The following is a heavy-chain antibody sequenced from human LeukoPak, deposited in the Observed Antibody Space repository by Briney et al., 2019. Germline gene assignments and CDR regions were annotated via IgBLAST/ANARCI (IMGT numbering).Heavy chain of an antibody. CDR1: GYSFTSYW. J-gene: IGHJ4*02. CDR2: IYPGDSDT. CDR3: ARLDYDILTGYYVRGLDY. Sequence: GESLKISCKGSGYSFTSYWIGWVRQMPGKGLEWMGIIYPGDSDTRYSPSFQGQVTISADKPISTAYLQWSSLKASDTAMYYCARLDYDILTGYYVRGLDYWGQGTLVTVSS. V-gene: IGHV5-51*01. D-gene: IGHD3-9*01.